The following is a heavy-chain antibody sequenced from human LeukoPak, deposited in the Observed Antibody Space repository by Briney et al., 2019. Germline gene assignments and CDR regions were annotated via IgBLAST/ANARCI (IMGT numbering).Heavy chain of an antibody. Sequence: SETLSLTCTVSGGSISSYYWGWIRQPPGKELEWIGSIYYSGSTYYNPSLKSRVTLSVDTSKDQFSLKLSSVTAADTAVYYCARHAITMVQGEIDYWGQGTLVTVSS. D-gene: IGHD3-10*01. CDR1: GGSISSYY. J-gene: IGHJ4*02. CDR3: ARHAITMVQGEIDY. CDR2: IYYSGST. V-gene: IGHV4-39*01.